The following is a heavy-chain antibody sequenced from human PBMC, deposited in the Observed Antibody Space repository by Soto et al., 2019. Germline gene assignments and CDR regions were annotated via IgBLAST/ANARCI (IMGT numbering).Heavy chain of an antibody. CDR3: TTEGSGSYYDYYYYGMDV. V-gene: IGHV3-15*07. CDR2: IKSKTDGGTT. CDR1: GFTFSNAW. Sequence: EVQLVESGGGLVKPGGSLRLCCAASGFTFSNAWMNWVRQAPGKGLEWDGRIKSKTDGGTTDYAAPVKGRFTISRDDSKNTLYLQMNSLKTEDTAVYYCTTEGSGSYYDYYYYGMDVW. J-gene: IGHJ6*01. D-gene: IGHD1-26*01.